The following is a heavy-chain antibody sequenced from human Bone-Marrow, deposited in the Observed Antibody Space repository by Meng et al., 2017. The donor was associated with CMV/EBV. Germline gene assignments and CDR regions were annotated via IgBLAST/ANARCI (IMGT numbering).Heavy chain of an antibody. V-gene: IGHV3-21*01. Sequence: GGSLRLSCAASGFTFSSYSMNWVRQAPGKGLEWVSSISSSSSYIYYADSVKGRFTISRDNAKNSLYLQMNSLRAEDTAVYYCATGGSYYDSSGYWGYWGQGTLVTVCS. J-gene: IGHJ4*02. CDR3: ATGGSYYDSSGYWGY. D-gene: IGHD3-22*01. CDR1: GFTFSSYS. CDR2: ISSSSSYI.